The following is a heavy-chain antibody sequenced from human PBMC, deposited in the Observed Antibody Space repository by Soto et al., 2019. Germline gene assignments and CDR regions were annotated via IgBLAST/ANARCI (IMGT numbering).Heavy chain of an antibody. J-gene: IGHJ4*02. D-gene: IGHD3-16*02. CDR3: ARDHDYIWGSYRSLFDY. Sequence: QVQLVQSGAEVKKPGASVKVSCKASGYTFTSYGISWVRQAPGQGLEWMGWISAYNGNTNYTQKLQGRVTMTTDTSTSTAYMELRSLRSDDTAVYYCARDHDYIWGSYRSLFDYWGQGTLVTVSS. V-gene: IGHV1-18*01. CDR2: ISAYNGNT. CDR1: GYTFTSYG.